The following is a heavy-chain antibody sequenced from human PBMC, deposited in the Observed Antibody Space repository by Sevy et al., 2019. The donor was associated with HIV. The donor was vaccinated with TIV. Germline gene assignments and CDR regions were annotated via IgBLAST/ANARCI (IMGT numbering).Heavy chain of an antibody. V-gene: IGHV3-49*04. J-gene: IGHJ4*02. Sequence: GGSLRLSCTTSGFTFGDFAMNWVRQAPGKGLEWVAFFKNRGLGGTLDHAASVKGRFIISRDDSKGIAYLQMNDLKTEDTGVYYSTRWKGAQSIFDYWGQGALVTVSS. CDR1: GFTFGDFA. CDR3: TRWKGAQSIFDY. D-gene: IGHD1-1*01. CDR2: FKNRGLGGTL.